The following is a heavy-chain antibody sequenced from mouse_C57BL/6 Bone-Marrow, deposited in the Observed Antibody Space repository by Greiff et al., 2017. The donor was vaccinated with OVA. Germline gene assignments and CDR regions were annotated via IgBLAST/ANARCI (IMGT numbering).Heavy chain of an antibody. Sequence: EVQLVESGGGLVQPKGSLKLSCAASGFTFNTYAMHWVRQAPGKGLEWVARIRSKSSNYATYYADSVKDRFTISRDDSQSMLYLQMNNLKTEDTAMYYCVRRDLLLRYCYAMDYWGQGTSVTVSS. CDR3: VRRDLLLRYCYAMDY. CDR2: IRSKSSNYAT. CDR1: GFTFNTYA. D-gene: IGHD1-1*01. J-gene: IGHJ4*01. V-gene: IGHV10-3*01.